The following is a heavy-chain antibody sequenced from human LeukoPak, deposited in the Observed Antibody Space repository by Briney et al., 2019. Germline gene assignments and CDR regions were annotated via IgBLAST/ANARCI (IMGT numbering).Heavy chain of an antibody. J-gene: IGHJ5*02. V-gene: IGHV4-39*07. D-gene: IGHD6-6*01. CDR2: INHSGST. CDR1: GGSISSSSYY. Sequence: PSETLSLTCTVSGGSISSSSYYWNWIRQPPGKGLEWIGEINHSGSTNYNPSLKSRVTISVDTSMNQFSLRLTSLTAADTAVYYCARGSLNTNWFDPWGQGTLVTVSS. CDR3: ARGSLNTNWFDP.